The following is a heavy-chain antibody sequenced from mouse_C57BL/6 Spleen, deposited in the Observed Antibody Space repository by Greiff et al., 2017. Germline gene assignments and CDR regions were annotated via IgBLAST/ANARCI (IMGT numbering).Heavy chain of an antibody. V-gene: IGHV14-4*01. Sequence: VQLQQSGAELVRPGASVKLSCTASGFNIKDDYMHWVKQRPEQGLEWIGWIDPENGDTEYASKFQGKATITADTSSNTAYLQLSSLTSEDTAVYYCTTGTYYGSSPWFAYWGQGTLVTVSA. J-gene: IGHJ3*01. D-gene: IGHD1-1*01. CDR3: TTGTYYGSSPWFAY. CDR2: IDPENGDT. CDR1: GFNIKDDY.